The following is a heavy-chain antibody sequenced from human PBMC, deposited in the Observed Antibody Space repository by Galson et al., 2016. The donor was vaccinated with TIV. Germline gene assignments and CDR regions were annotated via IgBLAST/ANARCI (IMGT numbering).Heavy chain of an antibody. CDR3: AREWYYFDNNGYPDYNYGMDV. D-gene: IGHD3-22*01. J-gene: IGHJ6*02. V-gene: IGHV3-48*03. Sequence: SLRLSCAASGFSLSRYEVNWVRQAPGKGLEWISYMTTTGDTIYYADSVKGRFIISRDSARVYLQMNSLRAEDTAVYLCAREWYYFDNNGYPDYNYGMDVWGQGTAVTVSS. CDR2: MTTTGDTI. CDR1: GFSLSRYE.